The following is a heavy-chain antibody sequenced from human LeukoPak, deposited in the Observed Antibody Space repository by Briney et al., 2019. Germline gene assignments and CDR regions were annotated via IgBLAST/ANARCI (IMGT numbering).Heavy chain of an antibody. CDR3: ASTIAAAGGGNY. J-gene: IGHJ4*02. CDR1: AGSISSSSYY. CDR2: IYYSGST. Sequence: SETLSLTCTVSAGSISSSSYYWGWIRQPPGKGLEWIGSIYYSGSTYYNPSLKSRVTISVDTSKNQFSLKLSSVTAADTAVYYCASTIAAAGGGNYWGQGTLVTVSS. V-gene: IGHV4-39*01. D-gene: IGHD6-13*01.